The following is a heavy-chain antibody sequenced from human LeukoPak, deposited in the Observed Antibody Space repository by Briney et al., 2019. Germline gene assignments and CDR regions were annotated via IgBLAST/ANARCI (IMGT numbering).Heavy chain of an antibody. Sequence: TGGSLRLSCAASGFTFSSYAMHWVRQAPGKGLEYVSAISSNGGSTYYANSVKGRFTISRDNSKNTLYLQMGGLRAEDMAVYYCARESSGWTYDYWGQGTLVSVSS. V-gene: IGHV3-64*01. J-gene: IGHJ4*02. CDR1: GFTFSSYA. CDR3: ARESSGWTYDY. D-gene: IGHD6-19*01. CDR2: ISSNGGST.